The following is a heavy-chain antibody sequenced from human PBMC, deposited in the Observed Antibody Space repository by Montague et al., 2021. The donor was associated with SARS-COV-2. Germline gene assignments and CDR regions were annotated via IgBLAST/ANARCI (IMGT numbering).Heavy chain of an antibody. Sequence: SETLSLTCTVSGASISSYSWSWIRHPPGKGLEWIGYMYNSEKINYNPSLQSRVTISVDAPRGQLSLKLNSVTAADTAAYFCARAIVIGLGSGGSCYKGYYYYMDVWGKGTTVTVSS. CDR3: ARAIVIGLGSGGSCYKGYYYYMDV. CDR1: GASISSYS. V-gene: IGHV4-59*13. J-gene: IGHJ6*03. D-gene: IGHD2-15*01. CDR2: MYNSEKI.